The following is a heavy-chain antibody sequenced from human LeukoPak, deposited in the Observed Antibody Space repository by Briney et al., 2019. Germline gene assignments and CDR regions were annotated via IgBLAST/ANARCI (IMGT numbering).Heavy chain of an antibody. CDR2: IWYDGRNK. J-gene: IGHJ4*02. Sequence: GGSLRLSCAASGFTFSNYGMHWVRQAPGKGLEWVAAIWYDGRNKYYADSVKGRFTISRDNSKNTMYLQMNSLRAEDTAVYYCAREGGPGIAAAPLDYWGQGTLVTVSS. CDR3: AREGGPGIAAAPLDY. CDR1: GFTFSNYG. V-gene: IGHV3-33*01. D-gene: IGHD6-13*01.